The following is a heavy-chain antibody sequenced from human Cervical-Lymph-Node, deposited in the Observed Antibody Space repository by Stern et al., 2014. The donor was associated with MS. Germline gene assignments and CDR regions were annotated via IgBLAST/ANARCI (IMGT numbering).Heavy chain of an antibody. CDR3: AHRYQLLLAV. Sequence: QVTLRESGPTLVKPTHTLTLTCTFSGFSLTTSGVGVGWIRQPPGKALEWLSLIYWNDDKRYSPSLKSRLAITKDTSKNQVVLTVTNMDPVDTSTYYGAHRYQLLLAVWGQGTTVTVSS. CDR2: IYWNDDK. D-gene: IGHD4-23*01. CDR1: GFSLTTSGVG. J-gene: IGHJ6*02. V-gene: IGHV2-5*01.